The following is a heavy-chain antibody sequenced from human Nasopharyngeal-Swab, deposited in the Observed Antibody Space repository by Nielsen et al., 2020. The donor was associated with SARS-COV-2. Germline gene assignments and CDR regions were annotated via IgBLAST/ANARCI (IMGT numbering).Heavy chain of an antibody. Sequence: SVKVSCKASGGTFSSYAISWVRQAPGQGLEWMGGIIPIFGTANYAQKFQGRVTITADESTCTAYMELSSLRSEDTAVYYCARDSKDIVVVPAAMTGGWFDPWGQGTLVTVSS. D-gene: IGHD2-2*01. CDR3: ARDSKDIVVVPAAMTGGWFDP. V-gene: IGHV1-69*13. CDR2: IIPIFGTA. CDR1: GGTFSSYA. J-gene: IGHJ5*02.